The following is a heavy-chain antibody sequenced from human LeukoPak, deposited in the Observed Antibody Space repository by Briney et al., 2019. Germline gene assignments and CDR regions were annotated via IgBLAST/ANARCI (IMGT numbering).Heavy chain of an antibody. CDR2: FDPEDGET. V-gene: IGHV1-24*01. Sequence: ASVKVSCKVSGYTLSELSMHWVRQAPGKGLEWMGGFDPEDGETIYAQKSQGRVTMTRDTSISTAYMELSRLRSDDTAVYYCARDGISAAGTDYYYYYMDVWGKGTTVTVSS. D-gene: IGHD6-13*01. CDR3: ARDGISAAGTDYYYYYMDV. J-gene: IGHJ6*03. CDR1: GYTLSELS.